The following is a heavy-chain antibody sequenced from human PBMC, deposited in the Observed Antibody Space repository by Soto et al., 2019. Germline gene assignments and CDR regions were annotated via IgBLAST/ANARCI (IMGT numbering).Heavy chain of an antibody. J-gene: IGHJ6*03. Sequence: QVPLVQSGAEVKKPGASVKVSCKASGYTFTSYGISWVRQAPGQGLEWMGWISAYNGNTNYAQKLQGRVTMTTDTSTSTAYMELRSLRSDDTAVYYCARSYCSSTSCYPPGDYYYYMDVWGKGTTVTVSS. V-gene: IGHV1-18*01. CDR3: ARSYCSSTSCYPPGDYYYYMDV. D-gene: IGHD2-2*01. CDR2: ISAYNGNT. CDR1: GYTFTSYG.